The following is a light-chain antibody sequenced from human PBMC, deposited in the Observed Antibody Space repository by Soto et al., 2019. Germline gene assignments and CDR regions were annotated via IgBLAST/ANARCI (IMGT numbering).Light chain of an antibody. J-gene: IGLJ2*01. CDR3: CSYAGSNSLI. CDR2: EVN. V-gene: IGLV2-23*02. Sequence: QSVLTQPASVSGSPGQSITISCTGTNGDVGSYDLVSWYQRYPGEAPKLIIYEVNKRPSGISNRISGSKSGNTASLTISGLQAEDEAEYDCCSYAGSNSLIFGGGTKLTVL. CDR1: NGDVGSYDL.